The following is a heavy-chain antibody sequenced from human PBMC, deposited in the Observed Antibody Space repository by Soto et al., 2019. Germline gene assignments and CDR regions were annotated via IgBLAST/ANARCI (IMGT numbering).Heavy chain of an antibody. J-gene: IGHJ4*02. D-gene: IGHD3-16*01. CDR3: ARTNYVGDYVDY. CDR2: IYYSGST. V-gene: IGHV4-59*01. Sequence: SETLSLTCTVSGGSISSYYWSWIRQPPGKGLEWIGYIYYSGSTNYNPSLKSRVTISVDTSKNQFSLKLSSVTAADTAVYYCARTNYVGDYVDYWGQGTLVTVSS. CDR1: GGSISSYY.